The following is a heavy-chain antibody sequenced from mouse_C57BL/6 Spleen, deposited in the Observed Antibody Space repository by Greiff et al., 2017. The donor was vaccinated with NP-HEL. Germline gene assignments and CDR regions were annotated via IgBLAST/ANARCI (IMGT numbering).Heavy chain of an antibody. CDR2: ISSGGSYT. CDR1: GFTFSSYG. Sequence: EVQVVESGGDLVKPGGSLKLSCAASGFTFSSYGMSWVRQTPDKRLEWVATISSGGSYTYYLDSVKGRFTISRDNAKNTLYLQMSSLKSEDTAMYYCARHEDYDYDHFDYWGQGTTLTVSS. J-gene: IGHJ2*01. V-gene: IGHV5-6*01. D-gene: IGHD2-4*01. CDR3: ARHEDYDYDHFDY.